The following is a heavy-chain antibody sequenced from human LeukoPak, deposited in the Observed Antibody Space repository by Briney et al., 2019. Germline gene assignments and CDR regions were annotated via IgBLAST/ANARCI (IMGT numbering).Heavy chain of an antibody. D-gene: IGHD1-26*01. J-gene: IGHJ5*02. CDR3: AKGQSGSYYGNWFDP. V-gene: IGHV3-23*01. CDR2: ISGSGGST. Sequence: GGSLRLSCAASGFTSSSYAMSWVRQAPGKGLEWVSAISGSGGSTYYADSVKGRFTISRDNSKNTLYLQMNSLRAEDTAVYYCAKGQSGSYYGNWFDPWGQGTLVTVSS. CDR1: GFTSSSYA.